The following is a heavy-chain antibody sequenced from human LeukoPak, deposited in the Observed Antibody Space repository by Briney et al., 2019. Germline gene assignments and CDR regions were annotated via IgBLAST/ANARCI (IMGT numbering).Heavy chain of an antibody. D-gene: IGHD3-22*01. CDR3: VRLRRNSDRSDYYYFYDY. J-gene: IGHJ4*02. V-gene: IGHV3-30*04. CDR1: GFTFSSYA. CDR2: ISYDGSNK. Sequence: GRSLRLSCAASGFTFSSYAMHWVRQAPGKGLEWVAVISYDGSNKYYADAVKGRFTISRDNARSSLYLQMNSLRAEDTAVYYCVRLRRNSDRSDYYYFYDYWGQGILVTVSS.